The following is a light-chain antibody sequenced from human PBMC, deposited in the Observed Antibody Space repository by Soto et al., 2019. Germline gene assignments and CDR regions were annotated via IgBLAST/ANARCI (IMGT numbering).Light chain of an antibody. CDR1: SSDVGGYNY. J-gene: IGLJ2*01. CDR3: SSYTSSSTLDVV. V-gene: IGLV2-14*01. CDR2: EVS. Sequence: QSALTQPASVSGSPGQSITISCTGTSSDVGGYNYVSWYQQHPGKAPKLMIYEVSNRPSGVSNRFSGSKSDNTASLTISGLQAEDEADYYCSSYTSSSTLDVVFGGGTKLTVL.